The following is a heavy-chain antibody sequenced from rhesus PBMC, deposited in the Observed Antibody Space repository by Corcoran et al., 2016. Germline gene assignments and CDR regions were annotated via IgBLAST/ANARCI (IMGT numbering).Heavy chain of an antibody. D-gene: IGHD3-34*01. CDR1: GGSISDSYR. J-gene: IGHJ4*01. CDR3: SRLRSGDYYSFDY. CDR2: IYGSSTST. Sequence: QVQLQGSGPGVVKPSETLSLTCAVSGGSISDSYRWSWIRQPPGKGLGWIRYIYGSSTSTNYNPSLTSRITISKATSKNQFSLKLSSVTAADTAVYYCSRLRSGDYYSFDYWGQGVLVTVSS. V-gene: IGHV4S10*01.